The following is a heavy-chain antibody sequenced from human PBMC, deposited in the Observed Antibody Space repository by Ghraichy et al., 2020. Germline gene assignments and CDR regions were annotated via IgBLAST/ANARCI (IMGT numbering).Heavy chain of an antibody. CDR2: ISYDGSNK. D-gene: IGHD6-25*01. CDR1: GFTFSSYG. CDR3: AKDSATPQDAFDI. V-gene: IGHV3-30*18. J-gene: IGHJ3*02. Sequence: GGSLRLSCAASGFTFSSYGMHWVRQAPGKGLEWVAVISYDGSNKYYADSVKGRFTISRDNSKNTLYLQMNSLRAEDTAVYYCAKDSATPQDAFDIWGQGTMVTVSS.